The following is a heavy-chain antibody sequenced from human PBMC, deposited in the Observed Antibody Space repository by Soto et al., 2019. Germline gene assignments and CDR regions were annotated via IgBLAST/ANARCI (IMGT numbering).Heavy chain of an antibody. Sequence: QLQLQESGSGLVKPSQTLSLTCAVSGGSINSGDYSWSWIRQPPGKGLEWIGFVYPSGSTYYNPSLKSRVTISLDRPKKQVSMKLNSVTAADTAVYYCVSPAPGLHWYFDRWGRGTLITVS. J-gene: IGHJ2*01. CDR3: VSPAPGLHWYFDR. V-gene: IGHV4-30-2*01. CDR1: GGSINSGDYS. CDR2: VYPSGST.